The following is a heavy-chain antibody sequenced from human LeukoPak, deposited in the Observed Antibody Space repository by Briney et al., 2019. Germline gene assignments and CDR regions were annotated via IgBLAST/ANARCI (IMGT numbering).Heavy chain of an antibody. D-gene: IGHD1-1*01. CDR3: AREPISSNWPRGHWFDP. CDR2: INPNGGST. CDR1: RYIFTRFY. Sequence: ASVKISCKASRYIFTRFYMNWVRLAPGQGPEWMGIINPNGGSTTYSQRFQGRVSMTRDTSTSTVYMELTSLTFEDTAMYYYAREPISSNWPRGHWFDPWGQGTLVTVSS. J-gene: IGHJ5*02. V-gene: IGHV1-46*01.